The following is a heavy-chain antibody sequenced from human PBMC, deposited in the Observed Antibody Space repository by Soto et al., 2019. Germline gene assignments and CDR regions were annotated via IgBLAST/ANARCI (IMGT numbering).Heavy chain of an antibody. D-gene: IGHD3-22*01. J-gene: IGHJ6*02. V-gene: IGHV1-69*06. CDR3: ARGYYYYSSGYPRLYYYGMDV. CDR1: GGTFSSYA. Sequence: SVKVSCKASGGTFSSYAISWVRQAPGQWLEWMGGISPIFGTANYAQKFQGRVTMTADKSTSTAYMELSSLRSEDTDVYYCARGYYYYSSGYPRLYYYGMDVWGQGTTVTVSS. CDR2: ISPIFGTA.